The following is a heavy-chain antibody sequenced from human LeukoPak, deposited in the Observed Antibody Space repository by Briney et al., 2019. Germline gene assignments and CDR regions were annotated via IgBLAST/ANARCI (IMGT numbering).Heavy chain of an antibody. CDR3: ATCGGDCREAFDI. J-gene: IGHJ3*02. CDR1: GGTFSSYA. Sequence: GASVKVSCKASGGTFSSYAISWVRQAPGQGLEWMGRIIPILGIANYAQKFQGRVTITADKSTSTAYMELSSLRYEDTAVYYCATCGGDCREAFDIWGQGTMVTVSS. D-gene: IGHD2-21*02. CDR2: IIPILGIA. V-gene: IGHV1-69*04.